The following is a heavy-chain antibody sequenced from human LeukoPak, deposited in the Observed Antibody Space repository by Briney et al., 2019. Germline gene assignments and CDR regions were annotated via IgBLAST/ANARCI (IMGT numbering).Heavy chain of an antibody. V-gene: IGHV1-69*04. CDR2: IIPILGIA. D-gene: IGHD6-19*01. CDR3: ARGRIAVAGREAFDI. J-gene: IGHJ3*02. Sequence: PVASVKVSCKASGGTFSSYAISWVRQAPGQGLEWMGRIIPILGIANYAQKFQGRVTITADKSTSTAYMELSSLRSEDTAVYDCARGRIAVAGREAFDIWGQGTMVTVSS. CDR1: GGTFSSYA.